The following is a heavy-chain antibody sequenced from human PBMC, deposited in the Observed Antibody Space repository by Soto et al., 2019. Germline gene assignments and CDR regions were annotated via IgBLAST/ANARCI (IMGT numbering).Heavy chain of an antibody. Sequence: SETLSLTCTVSGGSFSSGGYYWSWIRQDPGKGLECIGYIYYSGSTYYTPSLKGRVTISVDTSKNQFSLKLSSVPAADTAVYYGARDGCSSTSCYLPYNWFDSWGQGTLVTVSS. CDR1: GGSFSSGGYY. D-gene: IGHD2-2*01. CDR3: ARDGCSSTSCYLPYNWFDS. V-gene: IGHV4-31*03. J-gene: IGHJ5*01. CDR2: IYYSGST.